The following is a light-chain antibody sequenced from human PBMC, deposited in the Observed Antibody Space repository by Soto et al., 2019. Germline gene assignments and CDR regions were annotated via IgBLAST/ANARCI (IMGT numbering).Light chain of an antibody. Sequence: ETVLTQSPGTVSLSPGERATLSCRTSQSVNSNYLAWYQQKPGQAPRLLIYGVFNRATGIPDRFSASGSGTDFTLTISGLEPEDSAVYYCQHYDGSPPTFGQGTKLEIK. CDR3: QHYDGSPPT. J-gene: IGKJ2*01. V-gene: IGKV3-20*01. CDR2: GVF. CDR1: QSVNSNY.